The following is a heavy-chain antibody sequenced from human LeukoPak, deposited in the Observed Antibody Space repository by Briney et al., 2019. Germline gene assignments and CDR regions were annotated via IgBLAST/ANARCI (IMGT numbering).Heavy chain of an antibody. D-gene: IGHD7-27*01. V-gene: IGHV4-59*08. CDR2: IYVSGST. J-gene: IGHJ4*02. CDR3: ARHDWGGPLPYYFDY. Sequence: KPSETLSLTCTVSGVSISTYYWSWVRQPPGKGLEWIGYIYVSGSTNYNPSLTSRVTISVDTSKNQFSLKLSSVTAADTAVYYCARHDWGGPLPYYFDYWGQGTLVTVSS. CDR1: GVSISTYY.